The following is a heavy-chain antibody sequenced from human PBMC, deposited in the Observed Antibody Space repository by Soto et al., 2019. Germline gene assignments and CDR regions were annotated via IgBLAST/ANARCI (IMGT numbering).Heavy chain of an antibody. J-gene: IGHJ3*02. Sequence: GGSLRLSCAASGFTFSNAWMSWVRQAPGKGLEWVGRSKSKTDGVTTDYAAPVKGRFTISRDASKNTLYRHMYSLKTADSPVYYCTTVLYYYEIIGYVHGAFATWGKETMVTVSS. CDR2: SKSKTDGVTT. V-gene: IGHV3-15*01. CDR1: GFTFSNAW. D-gene: IGHD3-22*01. CDR3: TTVLYYYEIIGYVHGAFAT.